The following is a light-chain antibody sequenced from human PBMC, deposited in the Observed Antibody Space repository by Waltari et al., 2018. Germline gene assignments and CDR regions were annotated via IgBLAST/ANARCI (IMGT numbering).Light chain of an antibody. J-gene: IGKJ1*01. Sequence: EIVLAQSPDTLSLSPGERATLSCRASQTVRSNYLAWFQQKPGQAPRLLIYGASSRATSIPDRFSGSGSGTDFTLTISRLEPEDFAVYYCQQYVSPPETFGHGTKVEI. CDR3: QQYVSPPET. CDR1: QTVRSNY. V-gene: IGKV3-20*01. CDR2: GAS.